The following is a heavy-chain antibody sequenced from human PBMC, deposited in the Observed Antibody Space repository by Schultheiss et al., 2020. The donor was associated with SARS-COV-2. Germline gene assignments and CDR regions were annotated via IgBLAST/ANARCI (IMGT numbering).Heavy chain of an antibody. Sequence: GGSLRLSCAASGFTFSSYGMHWVRQAPGKGLEWVAVIWYDGSNKYYADSVKGRFTISRDNSKNTLYLQMNSLRAEDTAVYYCARTRGKYYYGMDVWGQGTTVTVSS. CDR2: IWYDGSNK. V-gene: IGHV3-33*01. CDR1: GFTFSSYG. J-gene: IGHJ6*02. CDR3: ARTRGKYYYGMDV.